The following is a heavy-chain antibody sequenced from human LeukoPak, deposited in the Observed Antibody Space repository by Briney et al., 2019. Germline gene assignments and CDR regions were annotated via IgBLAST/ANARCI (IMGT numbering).Heavy chain of an antibody. V-gene: IGHV4-59*08. Sequence: PSETLSLTCTVSGVSISSYYWSWIRQPPGKGLEWIGYIYYSGSTNYNPSLKSRVTISVDTSKNQFSLKLSSVTAADTAVYYCARQAPHYYGSGSYSEVWGQGTLVTVSS. CDR3: ARQAPHYYGSGSYSEV. D-gene: IGHD3-10*01. CDR2: IYYSGST. J-gene: IGHJ4*02. CDR1: GVSISSYY.